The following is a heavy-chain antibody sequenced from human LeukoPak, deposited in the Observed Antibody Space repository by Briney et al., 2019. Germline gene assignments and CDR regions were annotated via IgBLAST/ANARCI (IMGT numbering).Heavy chain of an antibody. D-gene: IGHD3-10*01. CDR1: GGSISSYY. CDR2: IYYSGST. J-gene: IGHJ4*02. CDR3: ARLTTLGWFGESNYYFDY. Sequence: PSGTLSLTCTVSGGSISSYYWSWIRQPPGKGLEWIGYIYYSGSTDYNPSLKSRVTISVDTSKNQFSLKLSSVTAADTAVYYCARLTTLGWFGESNYYFDYWGQGTLVTVSS. V-gene: IGHV4-59*08.